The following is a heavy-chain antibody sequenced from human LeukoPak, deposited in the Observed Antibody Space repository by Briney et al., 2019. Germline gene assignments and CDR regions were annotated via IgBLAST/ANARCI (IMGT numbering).Heavy chain of an antibody. D-gene: IGHD3-10*01. CDR2: ISSSSTYT. Sequence: PGGCLRLSCAASGFTFSDYHMSWIRQAPEKGLEWVSYISSSSTYTNYADSVKGRFTISRDNAKNSLYLQMNSLRAEDTAVYYCARRGYYGSGSYPDYWGQGTLVTV. J-gene: IGHJ4*02. CDR3: ARRGYYGSGSYPDY. V-gene: IGHV3-11*06. CDR1: GFTFSDYH.